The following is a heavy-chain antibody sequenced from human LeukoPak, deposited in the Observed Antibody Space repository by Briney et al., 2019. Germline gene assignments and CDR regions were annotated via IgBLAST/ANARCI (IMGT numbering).Heavy chain of an antibody. CDR2: ISGSGGST. CDR1: GFTFSSYA. CDR3: AKDQEGFCSSCAFDI. D-gene: IGHD2-15*01. J-gene: IGHJ3*02. V-gene: IGHV3-23*01. Sequence: GGSLRLSCAATGFTFSSYAMSWVRQAPGKGLEWVSAISGSGGSTYYADSVKGRFTISRDNSKNTLYLQMNSLRAEDTAVYYCAKDQEGFCSSCAFDIWGQGTMVTVSS.